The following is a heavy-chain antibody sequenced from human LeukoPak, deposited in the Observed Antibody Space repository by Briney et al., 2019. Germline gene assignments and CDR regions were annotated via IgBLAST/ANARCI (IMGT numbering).Heavy chain of an antibody. D-gene: IGHD6-13*01. J-gene: IGHJ4*02. CDR2: ISGSGGST. CDR3: AKDHGGRSSSWVFDY. Sequence: GGSLRLSCAASGFTFSSYAMSWVRQAPGKGLEWVSAISGSGGSTYYADSVKGRFTISRDNSKNTLYLQMNSLRAEDTAVYYCAKDHGGRSSSWVFDYWGQGTLVTVSS. CDR1: GFTFSSYA. V-gene: IGHV3-23*01.